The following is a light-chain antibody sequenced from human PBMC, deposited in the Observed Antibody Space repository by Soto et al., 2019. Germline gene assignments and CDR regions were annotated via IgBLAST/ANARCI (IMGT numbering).Light chain of an antibody. J-gene: IGLJ3*02. CDR1: SANIGAGYD. CDR3: QSYDSSLSGSGV. Sequence: QSVLTQPPSVSGAPGQRVPISCTGSSANIGAGYDVHWYQQLPGTAPKLLIYGNSNRPSGVPDRFSGSKSGTSASLAITGLQAKNEADYYCQSYDSSLSGSGVFGGGTKLTVL. CDR2: GNS. V-gene: IGLV1-40*01.